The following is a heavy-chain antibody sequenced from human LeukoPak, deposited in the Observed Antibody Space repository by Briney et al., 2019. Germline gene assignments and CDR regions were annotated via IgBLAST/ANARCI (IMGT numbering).Heavy chain of an antibody. V-gene: IGHV3-21*01. D-gene: IGHD3-22*01. CDR2: ISSSSRYI. J-gene: IGHJ4*02. Sequence: GGSLRLSCAASGFTFRSYTMNWARQAPGKGLEWVSPISSSSRYIYYADSVKGRFTISRDNAKNSLYLQMNSLRAEDTAVYYCARGRGYYDSSGFYFELYSFDYSGQGTLGTVSS. CDR3: ARGRGYYDSSGFYFELYSFDY. CDR1: GFTFRSYT.